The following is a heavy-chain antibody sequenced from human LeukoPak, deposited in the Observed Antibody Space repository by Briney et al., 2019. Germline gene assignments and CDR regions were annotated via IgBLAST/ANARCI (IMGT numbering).Heavy chain of an antibody. CDR3: AREVDTAMVGY. V-gene: IGHV4-59*01. J-gene: IGHJ4*02. D-gene: IGHD5-18*01. CDR1: GGSISSYY. Sequence: SETLSLTCTVSGGSISSYYWSWIRQPPGKGLEWIGYIYYSGSTNYNPSLKSRVTISVDTSKNQFSLKLSSVTAADTAVYYCAREVDTAMVGYWGQGTLVTVSS. CDR2: IYYSGST.